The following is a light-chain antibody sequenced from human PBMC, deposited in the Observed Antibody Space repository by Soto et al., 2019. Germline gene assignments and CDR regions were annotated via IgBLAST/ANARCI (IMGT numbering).Light chain of an antibody. V-gene: IGKV1-5*03. J-gene: IGKJ1*01. CDR1: QSISSW. CDR3: QQYNSYPWT. CDR2: KAP. Sequence: DIQMTQSPSTLSASVGDRVTITCRASQSISSWLAWYQQKPGKAPKLLIYKAPSLESGVPSRFSGSGSGTEYTLTISSLQPDEFATYYCQQYNSYPWTFGQGTKVEIK.